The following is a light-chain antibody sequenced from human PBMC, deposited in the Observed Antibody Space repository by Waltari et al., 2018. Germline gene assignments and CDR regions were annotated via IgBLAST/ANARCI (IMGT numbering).Light chain of an antibody. J-gene: IGLJ1*01. CDR3: QSYDSSLRDV. CDR2: SNF. CDR1: SSNIGGGYE. Sequence: QSVLTQPPSVSGAPGQRVTIPCTGSSSNIGGGYEVHWYQNLPGTAPNPLIFSNFNRPPGVPDRFSWSKSGTSAFLAISGLQAEDEADYYCQSYDSSLRDVFGTGTKVTVL. V-gene: IGLV1-40*01.